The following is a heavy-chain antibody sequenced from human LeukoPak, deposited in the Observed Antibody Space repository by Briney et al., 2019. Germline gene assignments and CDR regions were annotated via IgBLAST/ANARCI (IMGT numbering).Heavy chain of an antibody. CDR3: ASRSGSFSDALDI. CDR1: GGSIRSYY. CDR2: IHYSEST. Sequence: SETLSLTCTVSGGSIRSYYWGWIRQPPGKGLEWIGYIHYSESTKYNPSLKSRVTMSVDTSKNQFSLKLSSVTAADTAVYYCASRSGSFSDALDIWGQGTLVTVPS. J-gene: IGHJ3*02. D-gene: IGHD3-10*01. V-gene: IGHV4-59*08.